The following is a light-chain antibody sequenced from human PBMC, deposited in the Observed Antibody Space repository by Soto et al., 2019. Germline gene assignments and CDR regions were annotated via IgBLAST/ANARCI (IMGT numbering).Light chain of an antibody. V-gene: IGLV2-14*01. Sequence: QSALTQPASVSGSPGQSITISCTGNSSDVGGYNYVSWYQQHPGKSPKLMIYEVSNRPSGVSNLFSCSKSGNTASLTISGLQADDDADYYCSSYTSSSTVVFGGGTQLTVL. CDR2: EVS. J-gene: IGLJ2*01. CDR3: SSYTSSSTVV. CDR1: SSDVGGYNY.